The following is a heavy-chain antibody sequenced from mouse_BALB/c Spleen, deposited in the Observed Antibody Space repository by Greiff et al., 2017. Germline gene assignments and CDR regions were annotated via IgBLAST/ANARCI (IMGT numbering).Heavy chain of an antibody. D-gene: IGHD2-4*01. CDR1: GFSLSTSGMG. V-gene: IGHV8-12*01. CDR3: ARRAGFRYDYDVLAY. Sequence: QVTLKESGPGILQPSQTLSLTCSFSGFSLSTSGMGVSWIRQPSGKGLEWLAHIYWDDDKRYNPSLKSRLTISKDTSRNQVFLKITSVDTADTATYYCARRAGFRYDYDVLAYWGQGTLVTVSA. J-gene: IGHJ3*01. CDR2: IYWDDDK.